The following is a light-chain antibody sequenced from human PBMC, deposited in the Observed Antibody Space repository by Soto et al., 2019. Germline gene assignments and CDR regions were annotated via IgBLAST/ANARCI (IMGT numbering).Light chain of an antibody. CDR2: GAS. V-gene: IGKV3-15*01. Sequence: EIVMTQSPATLSVSPRERATLSCRASQSVSSNLAWYQQKPGQAPRLLIYGASTRATGIPARFSGSGSGTEFTLTISTLQSEDFAIYYCHQYNNWPLTFGPGTKVDIK. CDR3: HQYNNWPLT. J-gene: IGKJ3*01. CDR1: QSVSSN.